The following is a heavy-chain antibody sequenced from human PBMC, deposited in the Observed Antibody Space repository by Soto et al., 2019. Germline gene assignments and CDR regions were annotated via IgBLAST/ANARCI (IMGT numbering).Heavy chain of an antibody. CDR1: GFTFSNHA. D-gene: IGHD6-13*01. CDR2: ITGSGGGT. Sequence: GGSLRLSCAASGFTFSNHAMTWVRQAPGKGLEWVSVITGSGGGTYFVDSVKGRFTISRDNSKNTVYLQMNSLRAEDTAVYYCAKRPLTAAGFDYWGQGTLVTVSS. V-gene: IGHV3-23*01. J-gene: IGHJ4*02. CDR3: AKRPLTAAGFDY.